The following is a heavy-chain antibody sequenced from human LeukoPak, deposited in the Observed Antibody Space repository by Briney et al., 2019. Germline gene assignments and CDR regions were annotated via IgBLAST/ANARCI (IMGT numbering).Heavy chain of an antibody. CDR1: GFTFSSYW. CDR3: ARDSGSGSYSGY. CDR2: INPDGSGT. J-gene: IGHJ4*02. Sequence: GGSLRLSCAASGFTFSSYWMHWVRQGPGKGLVWVSRINPDGSGTSHADSVKSQFTISRDNAKNTLYLQMNSLRAEDTAVYYCARDSGSGSYSGYWGLGTLVTVSS. V-gene: IGHV3-74*01. D-gene: IGHD3-10*01.